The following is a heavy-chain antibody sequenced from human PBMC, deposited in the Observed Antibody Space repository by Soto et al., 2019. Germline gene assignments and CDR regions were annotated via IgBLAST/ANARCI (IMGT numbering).Heavy chain of an antibody. CDR1: GYTFTSYG. Sequence: ASVKVSCKASGYTFTSYGISWVRQAPGQGLEWVGWISAYNGNTNYAQKLQGRVTMTTDTSTSTAYMELRSLRSDDTAVYYCARVGSTIFGVVLYYYYYMDVWGKGTTVTLSS. CDR3: ARVGSTIFGVVLYYYYYMDV. CDR2: ISAYNGNT. J-gene: IGHJ6*03. V-gene: IGHV1-18*01. D-gene: IGHD3-3*01.